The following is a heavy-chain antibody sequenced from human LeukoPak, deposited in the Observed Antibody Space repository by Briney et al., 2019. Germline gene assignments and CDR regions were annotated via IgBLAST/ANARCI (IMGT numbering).Heavy chain of an antibody. J-gene: IGHJ4*02. CDR3: ASVRFLEWLFSN. CDR2: IYYSGST. CDR1: GGSISSSSYY. V-gene: IGHV4-39*01. Sequence: PSETLSLTCTVSGGSISSSSYYWGWIRQPPGKGLEWIGSIYYSGSTYYNPSLKSRVTISVDTSKNQFSLKLSSVTAADTAVYYCASVRFLEWLFSNWGQGTLVTVSS. D-gene: IGHD3-3*01.